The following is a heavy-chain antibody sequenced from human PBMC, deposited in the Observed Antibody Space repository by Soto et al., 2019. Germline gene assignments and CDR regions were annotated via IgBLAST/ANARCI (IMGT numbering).Heavy chain of an antibody. CDR1: GFTFSTYS. Sequence: EVQLVESGGGLVKPGGSLRLSCAASGFTFSTYSLNWVRQAPGKGLEWVSSISSGSGYIYYADSVKGRFIISRDNAKNSLFLKVTSLGAEATAVYYGARGLAGPPRGLAYWAQGTLVPASS. V-gene: IGHV3-21*01. J-gene: IGHJ4*02. CDR2: ISSGSGYI. CDR3: ARGLAGPPRGLAY. D-gene: IGHD6-25*01.